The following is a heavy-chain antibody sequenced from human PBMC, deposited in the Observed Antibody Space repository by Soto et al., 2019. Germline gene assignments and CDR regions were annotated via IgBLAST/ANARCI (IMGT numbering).Heavy chain of an antibody. J-gene: IGHJ4*02. D-gene: IGHD2-15*01. CDR3: AKRRGAGGHFDY. V-gene: IGHV3-23*01. CDR2: VSIGGST. Sequence: DVQLLESGGGLVQPEGSLRLSCAASGFTFSSYAMGWVRQGPGKGLEWVAVVSIGGSTHYAASVRGRFTISIDNSKNTLSLQMTSLTAEDTAVYFCAKRRGAGGHFDYWGQGALVTVSS. CDR1: GFTFSSYA.